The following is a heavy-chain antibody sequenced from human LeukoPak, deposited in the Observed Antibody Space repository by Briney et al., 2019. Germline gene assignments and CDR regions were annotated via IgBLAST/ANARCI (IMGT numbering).Heavy chain of an antibody. Sequence: SETLSLTCAVYGGSFSGYYWSWIRQPPGKGLEWIGEINHSGSTNYNPSLKSRVTISVDTSKNQFSLKLSSVTAADTAVYYCARLPSIVGATNYFDYWGQGTLVTVSS. J-gene: IGHJ4*02. CDR3: ARLPSIVGATNYFDY. CDR2: INHSGST. D-gene: IGHD1-26*01. CDR1: GGSFSGYY. V-gene: IGHV4-34*01.